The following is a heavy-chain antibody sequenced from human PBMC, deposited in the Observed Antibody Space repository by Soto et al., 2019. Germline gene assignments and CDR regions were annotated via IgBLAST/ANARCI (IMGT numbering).Heavy chain of an antibody. D-gene: IGHD6-13*01. CDR1: GGSISSSNYY. CDR2: IYYSGNT. V-gene: IGHV4-39*01. J-gene: IGHJ6*03. Sequence: SETLSLTCTVSGGSISSSNYYCGYIRQPPGKGLEWIGSIYYSGNTYYNPSLKMRFTISLDTSKNQFSLKLSSVMAADTAVYYCASLYGRSWYSYYYFMDVWGKGATVSVSS. CDR3: ASLYGRSWYSYYYFMDV.